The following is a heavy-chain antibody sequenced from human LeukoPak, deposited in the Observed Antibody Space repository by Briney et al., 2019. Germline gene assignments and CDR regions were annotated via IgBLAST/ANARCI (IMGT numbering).Heavy chain of an antibody. V-gene: IGHV4-59*08. Sequence: SETLSLTCTVSGGSISNYYWSWIRQPPGKGLEWIAYIYYSWRTNYNPSLKSRVTISVDTSKNQFSLKLSSVTAADTAVYHCARGFYDILTGYYKYYFDYWGQGTQVSVSS. D-gene: IGHD3-9*01. CDR1: GGSISNYY. CDR2: IYYSWRT. CDR3: ARGFYDILTGYYKYYFDY. J-gene: IGHJ4*02.